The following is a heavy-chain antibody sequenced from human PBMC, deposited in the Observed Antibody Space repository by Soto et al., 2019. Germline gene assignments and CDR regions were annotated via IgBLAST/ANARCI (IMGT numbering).Heavy chain of an antibody. V-gene: IGHV4-31*03. CDR1: GGSISSGGYY. J-gene: IGHJ6*02. CDR3: ARYCSSTSCYGYYYGMDV. Sequence: QVQLQESGPGLVKPSQTLSLTCTVSGGSISSGGYYWSWIRQHPGKGLEWIGYIYYSGSTYYNPSLKSRVTISVATAKNQFSLKLSSVTAADTAVYYCARYCSSTSCYGYYYGMDVWGQGTTVTVSS. CDR2: IYYSGST. D-gene: IGHD2-2*01.